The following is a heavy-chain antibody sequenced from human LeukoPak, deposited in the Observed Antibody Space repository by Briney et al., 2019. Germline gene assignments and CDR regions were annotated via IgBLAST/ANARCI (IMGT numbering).Heavy chain of an antibody. J-gene: IGHJ4*02. D-gene: IGHD3-9*01. CDR3: AKDLPSTYYDILTGPEDPDY. V-gene: IGHV3-33*06. Sequence: GGSLRLSCAASGFTFNVYGIHWVRQAPGKGLEWVAVIWNDGSNKYYADSVKGRFTISRDNSKNTLYLQMNSLRAEDTAVYYCAKDLPSTYYDILTGPEDPDYWGQGTLVTVSS. CDR1: GFTFNVYG. CDR2: IWNDGSNK.